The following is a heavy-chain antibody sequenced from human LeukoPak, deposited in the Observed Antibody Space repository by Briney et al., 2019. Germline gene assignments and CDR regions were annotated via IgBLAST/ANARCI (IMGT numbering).Heavy chain of an antibody. D-gene: IGHD3-22*01. CDR2: IYNSGST. V-gene: IGHV4-31*03. Sequence: SQTLSLTCTVSGGSINSGGYYWSWIRQHPGKGLEWIGYIYNSGSTYYNPSLKSRITISLDISKNQFLLKVNSVTAADTAVYYCARMDDSGYYVVYWGQGTLVTVSS. CDR1: GGSINSGGYY. CDR3: ARMDDSGYYVVY. J-gene: IGHJ4*02.